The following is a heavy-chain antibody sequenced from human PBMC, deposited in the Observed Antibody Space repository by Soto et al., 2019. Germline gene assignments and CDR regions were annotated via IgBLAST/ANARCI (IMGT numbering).Heavy chain of an antibody. CDR1: GGTFSSYA. V-gene: IGHV1-69*01. Sequence: QVQLVQSGAEVKKPGSSVKVSCKASGGTFSSYAISWVRQAPGQGLEWMGGIIPIFGTANYAQKFQGRVTITADDSTNTAYMELSGLRSEDTAVYYCARACPIGRGYFDYWGQGTLVTVSS. CDR2: IIPIFGTA. J-gene: IGHJ4*02. CDR3: ARACPIGRGYFDY.